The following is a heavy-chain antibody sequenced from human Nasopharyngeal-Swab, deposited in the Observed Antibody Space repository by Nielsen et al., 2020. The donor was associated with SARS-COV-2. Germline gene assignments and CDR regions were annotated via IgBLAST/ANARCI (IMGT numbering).Heavy chain of an antibody. D-gene: IGHD3-9*01. CDR2: ISYDGSNK. J-gene: IGHJ6*02. CDR1: GFTFSSCG. CDR3: AKEAGYYDILTGYYLSLGYGMDV. Sequence: GESLKISCAASGFTFSSCGMHWVRQAPGKGLEWVAVISYDGSNKYYADSVKGRFTISRDNSKNTLYLQMNSLRAEDTAVYYCAKEAGYYDILTGYYLSLGYGMDVWGQGTTVTVSS. V-gene: IGHV3-30*18.